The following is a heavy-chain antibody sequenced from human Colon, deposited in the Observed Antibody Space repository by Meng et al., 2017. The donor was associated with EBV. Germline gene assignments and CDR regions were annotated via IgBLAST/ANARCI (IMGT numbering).Heavy chain of an antibody. CDR1: GGSLSGYY. J-gene: IGHJ4*02. D-gene: IGHD2-2*03. V-gene: IGHV4-34*01. Sequence: QVQLQQWGAGLLKPSETLSLTCVVSGGSLSGYYWSWIRHFPGRTLEFIGDINHSGSANYNPSLRSRVTISVDTSKNQIFLNLHSVTAADTAVYHCARTFGYCSNNNCPRTLGYWGQGTLVTVSS. CDR2: INHSGSA. CDR3: ARTFGYCSNNNCPRTLGY.